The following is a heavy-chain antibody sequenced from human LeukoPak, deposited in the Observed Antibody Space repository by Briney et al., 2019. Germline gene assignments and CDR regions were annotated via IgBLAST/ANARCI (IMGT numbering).Heavy chain of an antibody. V-gene: IGHV1-69*13. CDR1: GGTFSSYA. J-gene: IGHJ5*02. CDR2: IIPIFGTA. D-gene: IGHD6-19*01. CDR3: ARGVIIAVAGIGYWFDP. Sequence: ASVKVSCKASGGTFSSYAISWVRQAPGQGLEWMGGIIPIFGTANYAQKFQGRVTITADESTSTAYMELSSLRSEDTAVYYCARGVIIAVAGIGYWFDPWGQGTLVTVSS.